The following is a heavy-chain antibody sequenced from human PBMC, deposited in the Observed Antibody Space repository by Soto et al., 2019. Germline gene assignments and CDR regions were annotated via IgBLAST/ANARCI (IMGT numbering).Heavy chain of an antibody. CDR2: IIPIFGTP. V-gene: IGHV1-69*13. D-gene: IGHD2-21*01. CDR3: ARDAPVGKKTTAAYGY. Sequence: GASVKVSCKPSGGTFTNYAFSWVRQAPGQGLEWMGGIIPIFGTPDYAQNFQGRVTITADESTRTASMELRSLRSDDTAVYYCARDAPVGKKTTAAYGYWGQGTLVTVSS. CDR1: GGTFTNYA. J-gene: IGHJ4*02.